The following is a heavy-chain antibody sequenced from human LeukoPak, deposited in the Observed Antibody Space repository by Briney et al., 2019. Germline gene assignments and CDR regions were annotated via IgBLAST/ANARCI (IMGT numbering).Heavy chain of an antibody. V-gene: IGHV4-39*01. J-gene: IGHJ4*02. Sequence: PSEALSLTCTVSGGSISSSSYYWGWIRQPPGKGLEWIGSIYYSGSTYYNPSLKSRVTISVDTSKNQFSLKLSSVTAADTAVYYCARLTSYYDFWGGYYSPVYWGQGTLVTVSS. CDR3: ARLTSYYDFWGGYYSPVY. CDR1: GGSISSSSYY. D-gene: IGHD3-3*01. CDR2: IYYSGST.